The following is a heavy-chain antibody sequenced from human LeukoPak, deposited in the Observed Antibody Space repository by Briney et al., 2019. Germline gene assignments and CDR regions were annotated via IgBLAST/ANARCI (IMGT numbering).Heavy chain of an antibody. J-gene: IGHJ4*02. V-gene: IGHV4-4*07. CDR3: ARDAGNYFVSGSYGYFDY. CDR1: GASISNYY. Sequence: SETLSLTCTVSGASISNYYWSWIRQPAGKGLEWIGRIYTSGSTNYNPSLKSRVTMSVDTSKNQFSLKLSSVTAADTAVYYCARDAGNYFVSGSYGYFDYWGQGTLVTVSS. D-gene: IGHD3-10*01. CDR2: IYTSGST.